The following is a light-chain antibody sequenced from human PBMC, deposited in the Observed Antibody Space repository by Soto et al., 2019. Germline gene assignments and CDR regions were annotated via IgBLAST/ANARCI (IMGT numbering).Light chain of an antibody. CDR2: YIS. J-gene: IGKJ5*01. CDR1: QSAGNF. V-gene: IGKV3D-15*01. CDR3: QQYNNWPPQIT. Sequence: EVVMTQSPATLSVSPGETASLSCRASQSAGNFLAWYQQKPGQAPRLLIYYISTRATGIPARFSGSGSGTEFTLTISSLQSEDFAVYYCQQYNNWPPQITFGQGTRLEIK.